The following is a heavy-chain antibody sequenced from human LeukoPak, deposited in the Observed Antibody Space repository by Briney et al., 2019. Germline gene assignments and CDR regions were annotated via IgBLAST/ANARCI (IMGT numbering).Heavy chain of an antibody. V-gene: IGHV1-18*01. D-gene: IGHD2-15*01. J-gene: IGHJ4*02. CDR2: ISAYNGYT. Sequence: ASVKVSCKASGGTFSSYAISWVRQAPGQGLEWMGWISAYNGYTNYAQNLQGRVTMTTDTSTSTAYMELRSLRSDDTAVYYCARKLGYCSGGSCYLCDYWGQGTLVTVSS. CDR3: ARKLGYCSGGSCYLCDY. CDR1: GGTFSSYA.